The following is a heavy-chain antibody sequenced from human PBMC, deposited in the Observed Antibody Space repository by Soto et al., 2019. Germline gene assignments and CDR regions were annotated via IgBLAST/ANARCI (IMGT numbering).Heavy chain of an antibody. CDR2: IYYSGST. CDR3: ARGGPAAFYWFDP. Sequence: SETLSLTCTVSGGSISSYYWSWIRQPPGKGLEWIGYIYYSGSTNYNPSLKSRVTISVDTSKNQFSLKLSSVTAADTAVYYCARGGPAAFYWFDPWGQGTLVTVSS. V-gene: IGHV4-59*01. D-gene: IGHD2-2*01. CDR1: GGSISSYY. J-gene: IGHJ5*02.